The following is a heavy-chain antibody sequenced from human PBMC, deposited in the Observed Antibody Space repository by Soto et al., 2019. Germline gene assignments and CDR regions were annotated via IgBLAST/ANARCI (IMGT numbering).Heavy chain of an antibody. Sequence: GGPLRLSCAAFGFTLRSYAMSWVRQAPGKGLEWVSTISGSGGSTYSADSVKGRFTISRDNSKNTLYLQMNSLRAEDTAVYYCAGGRELRYAFDIWGQGTMVTVSS. CDR1: GFTLRSYA. V-gene: IGHV3-23*01. CDR3: AGGRELRYAFDI. J-gene: IGHJ3*02. D-gene: IGHD1-26*01. CDR2: ISGSGGST.